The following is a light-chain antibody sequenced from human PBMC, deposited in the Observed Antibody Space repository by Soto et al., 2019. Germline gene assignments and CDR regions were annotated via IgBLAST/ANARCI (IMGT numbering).Light chain of an antibody. J-gene: IGKJ1*01. CDR3: QQYNSYSQA. CDR1: QTMSSW. V-gene: IGKV1-5*03. Sequence: EIQMTQSPSTLSGSVGDRATITCLASQTMSSWLAWYQQKPGKAPKLLIYKSSTLKSGVPSRFSGSGSGTEFTLTISSLRPDDFATYYCQQYNSYSQAFGPGTQVEIK. CDR2: KSS.